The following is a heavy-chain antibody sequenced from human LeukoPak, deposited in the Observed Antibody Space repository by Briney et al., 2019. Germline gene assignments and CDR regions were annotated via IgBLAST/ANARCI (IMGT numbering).Heavy chain of an antibody. D-gene: IGHD3-10*01. CDR3: AKDLLPGFYYFDY. V-gene: IGHV3-21*04. Sequence: PGGSLRLSCAASGFTFSSYSMNWVRQAPGKGVEWVSSISSSSSYIYYADSVKGRFTISRDNSKNTLYLQMNSLRAEDTAVYYCAKDLLPGFYYFDYWGQGTLVTVSS. CDR1: GFTFSSYS. CDR2: ISSSSSYI. J-gene: IGHJ4*02.